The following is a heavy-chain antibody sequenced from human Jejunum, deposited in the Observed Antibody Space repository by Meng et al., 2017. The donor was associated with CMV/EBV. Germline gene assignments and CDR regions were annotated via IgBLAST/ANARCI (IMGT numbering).Heavy chain of an antibody. CDR3: ARVSSSSRPNFDY. J-gene: IGHJ4*02. V-gene: IGHV4-39*07. CDR1: SIRASNYS. D-gene: IGHD6-6*01. Sequence: SIRASNYSWGWIRQSPGKGLEWIGSIYSTGITYSNPSLKSRVTISLDTSKNQFSLKLISLTAADTSVYYCARVSSSSRPNFDYWGQGTLVTVSS. CDR2: IYSTGIT.